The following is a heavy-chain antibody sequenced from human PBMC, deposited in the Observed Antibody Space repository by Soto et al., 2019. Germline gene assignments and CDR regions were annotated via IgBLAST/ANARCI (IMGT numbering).Heavy chain of an antibody. Sequence: SETLSLTCTVSGGSISSYYWSWIRQPPGKGLEWIGYIYYSGSTNYNPSLKSRVTISVDTSKNQFSLKLSSVTAADTAVYYCARDYYGSGSWFNWFDPWGQGTPVTVSS. CDR3: ARDYYGSGSWFNWFDP. V-gene: IGHV4-59*01. D-gene: IGHD3-10*01. CDR2: IYYSGST. J-gene: IGHJ5*02. CDR1: GGSISSYY.